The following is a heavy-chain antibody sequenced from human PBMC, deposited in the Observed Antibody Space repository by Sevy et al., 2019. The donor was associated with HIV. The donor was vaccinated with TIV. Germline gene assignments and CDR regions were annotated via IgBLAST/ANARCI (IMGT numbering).Heavy chain of an antibody. D-gene: IGHD5-18*01. CDR2: ISGTSSYI. Sequence: GSLRLSCAASGFTFSSYSMNWVRQAPGKGLEWVSYISGTSSYIYYADSVKGRFTISRDNAKNSLYLQMNSLGAEDTAVYYCARDPGYTSDSYYYFYMDVWGKGTTVTVSS. V-gene: IGHV3-21*01. J-gene: IGHJ6*03. CDR1: GFTFSSYS. CDR3: ARDPGYTSDSYYYFYMDV.